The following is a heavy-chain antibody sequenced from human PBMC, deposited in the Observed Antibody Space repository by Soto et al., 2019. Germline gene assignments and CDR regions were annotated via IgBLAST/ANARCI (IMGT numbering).Heavy chain of an antibody. CDR2: IFHSGNT. D-gene: IGHD5-18*01. CDR1: GGSISSGGYS. V-gene: IGHV4-30-2*01. CDR3: AGIDVDTTMDTVIAFDI. Sequence: QLQLQESGSGLVKPSQTLSLTCAVSGGSISSGGYSWSWIRQPPGKGLEWIGYIFHSGNTYYNPSLNSRGTISVDRPKNHFSLNLSSVTAADTAVYYCAGIDVDTTMDTVIAFDIWGQGTMVTVS. J-gene: IGHJ3*02.